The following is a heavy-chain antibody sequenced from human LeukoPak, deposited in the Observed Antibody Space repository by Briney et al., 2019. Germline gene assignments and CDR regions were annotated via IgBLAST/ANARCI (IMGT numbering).Heavy chain of an antibody. D-gene: IGHD6-13*01. CDR3: ARDPLSSSQRGYFDY. Sequence: GWSLRLSCAASGFTFSSYGMHWVRQAPGKGLEWVAVISYDGSNKYYADSVKGRFTISRDNSKNTLYMQMNSLRAEDTAVYFCARDPLSSSQRGYFDYWGQGTLVTVSS. CDR2: ISYDGSNK. V-gene: IGHV3-30*19. J-gene: IGHJ4*02. CDR1: GFTFSSYG.